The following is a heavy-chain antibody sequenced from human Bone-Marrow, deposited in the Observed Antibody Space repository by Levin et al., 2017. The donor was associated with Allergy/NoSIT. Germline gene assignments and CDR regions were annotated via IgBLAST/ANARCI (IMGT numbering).Heavy chain of an antibody. CDR2: IYLNDDN. V-gene: IGHV2-5*01. D-gene: IGHD2/OR15-2a*01. Sequence: SGPTLVKPTQTLTLTCTFSGFSLGTSGVGVAWIRQPPGKALEWLAVIYLNDDNFYNPSLKSRLTITKDTSKNQVFLTMTTMNPVDTATFYCAHAEYHLGYAMDVWGQGTTVTVSS. CDR1: GFSLGTSGVG. J-gene: IGHJ6*02. CDR3: AHAEYHLGYAMDV.